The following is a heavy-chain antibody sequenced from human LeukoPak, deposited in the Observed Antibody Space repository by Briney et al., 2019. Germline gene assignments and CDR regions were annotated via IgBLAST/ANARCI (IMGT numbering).Heavy chain of an antibody. CDR2: IYHSGST. V-gene: IGHV4-4*02. J-gene: IGHJ3*02. D-gene: IGHD3-16*01. Sequence: PSGTLSLTCAVSGVSISSSNWWSWVRQPPPQALEWIGEIYHSGSTNYNPSLKSRVTISVDTSKNQFSLKLSSVTAADTAVYYCARQELGLGDDAFDIWGQGTMVTVSS. CDR3: ARQELGLGDDAFDI. CDR1: GVSISSSNW.